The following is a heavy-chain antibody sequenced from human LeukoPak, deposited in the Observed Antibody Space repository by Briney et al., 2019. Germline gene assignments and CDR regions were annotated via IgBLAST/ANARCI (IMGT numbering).Heavy chain of an antibody. D-gene: IGHD2-2*02. CDR2: IIPIFGTA. CDR1: GGTFSSYA. V-gene: IGHV1-69*13. Sequence: ASVKVSCKASGGTFSSYAISWVRQAPGQGLEWMGGIIPIFGTANYAQKFQGRVTITADESTSTAYMELSSLRSEDTAVYYCARDRYCSSTSCYTYYYYGMDVWAKGPRSPSP. J-gene: IGHJ6*02. CDR3: ARDRYCSSTSCYTYYYYGMDV.